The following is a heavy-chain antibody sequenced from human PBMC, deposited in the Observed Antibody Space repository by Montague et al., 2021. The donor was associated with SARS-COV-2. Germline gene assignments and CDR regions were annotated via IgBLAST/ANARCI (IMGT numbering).Heavy chain of an antibody. CDR1: GDSISGFY. J-gene: IGHJ4*02. D-gene: IGHD2-2*01. V-gene: IGHV4-59*01. Sequence: SETLSLTCTVPGDSISGFYWSWIRQSPGKGLEWIGYIYYTGSTNSXPHLNSRISMSVDTFRNELSLKLSSVTAADTALYYCARFTTSGFDYWGQGILVTVSS. CDR2: IYYTGST. CDR3: ARFTTSGFDY.